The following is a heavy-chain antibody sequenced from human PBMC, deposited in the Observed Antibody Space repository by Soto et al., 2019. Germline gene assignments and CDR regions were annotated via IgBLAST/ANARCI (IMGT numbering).Heavy chain of an antibody. CDR2: ISGSGGST. CDR3: AKESESPQYQRLSLYGMDV. J-gene: IGHJ6*02. CDR1: GFTFSSYA. V-gene: IGHV3-23*01. D-gene: IGHD6-25*01. Sequence: GGSLRLSCAASGFTFSSYAMSWVRQAPGKGLEWVSAISGSGGSTYYADSVKGRFTISRDNSKNTLYLQMNSLRAEDTAVYYCAKESESPQYQRLSLYGMDVWGQGTTVTVSS.